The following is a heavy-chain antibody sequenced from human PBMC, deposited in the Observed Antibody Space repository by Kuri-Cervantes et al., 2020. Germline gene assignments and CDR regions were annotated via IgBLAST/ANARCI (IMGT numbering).Heavy chain of an antibody. J-gene: IGHJ3*02. CDR3: ARDRSGCSSTSCYLDAFDI. V-gene: IGHV3-30*03. D-gene: IGHD2-2*01. Sequence: GESLKISCAASGFTFSNYGMHWVRQAPGKGLEWVAVISDDENNKHYADSVKGRFTISRDNAKNSLYLQMNSLRAEDTAVYYCARDRSGCSSTSCYLDAFDIWGQGTMVTVSS. CDR1: GFTFSNYG. CDR2: ISDDENNK.